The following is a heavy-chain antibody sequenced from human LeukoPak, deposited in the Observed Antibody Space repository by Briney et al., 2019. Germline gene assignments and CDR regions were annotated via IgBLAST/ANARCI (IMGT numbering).Heavy chain of an antibody. V-gene: IGHV3-48*03. J-gene: IGHJ6*03. Sequence: GGSLRPSCAASGFTFSSYEMNWVRQAPGKGLEWVSYISSSGSTIYYADSVKGRFTISRDNAKNSLYLQMSSLRAEDTAVYYCARTTFKITKFSYYYYMDVWGKGTTVTISS. CDR3: ARTTFKITKFSYYYYMDV. CDR2: ISSSGSTI. CDR1: GFTFSSYE. D-gene: IGHD3-16*01.